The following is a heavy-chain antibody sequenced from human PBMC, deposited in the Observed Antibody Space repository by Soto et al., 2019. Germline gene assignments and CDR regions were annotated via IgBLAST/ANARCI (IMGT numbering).Heavy chain of an antibody. CDR1: GVSITTYY. CDR3: GGDPHTGVVGE. D-gene: IGHD3-3*01. V-gene: IGHV4-59*01. Sequence: QVQLQESGPGLVKPSETLSLTCTVSGVSITTYYWNWIRQSPGKGLEWIGYIHYSGSTNYNPSLKSRVIISLDTSKNQFSLKLTSVTAADTAVFFCGGDPHTGVVGEWGQGTMVTVSS. CDR2: IHYSGST. J-gene: IGHJ3*01.